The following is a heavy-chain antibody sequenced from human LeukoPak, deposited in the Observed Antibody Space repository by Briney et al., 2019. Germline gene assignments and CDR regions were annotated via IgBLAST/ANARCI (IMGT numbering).Heavy chain of an antibody. V-gene: IGHV3-53*01. Sequence: GGSLRLSCAVSGFAVSSHYMSWVRQAPGKGLEWVSVLYSGGNTYYADSVKGRFTISRDNSKNTLYLQMNSLRAEDTAVYYCVRYDGGAGPFDYWGQGTLVTVSS. D-gene: IGHD4-23*01. CDR1: GFAVSSHY. CDR3: VRYDGGAGPFDY. J-gene: IGHJ4*02. CDR2: LYSGGNT.